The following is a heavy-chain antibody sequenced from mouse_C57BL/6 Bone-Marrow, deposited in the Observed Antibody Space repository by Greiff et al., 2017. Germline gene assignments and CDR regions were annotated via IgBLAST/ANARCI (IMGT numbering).Heavy chain of an antibody. V-gene: IGHV1-5*01. CDR3: TLYYYGSPYYFDY. CDR1: GYTFNSYW. J-gene: IGHJ2*01. CDR2: IYPGNSDT. D-gene: IGHD1-1*01. Sequence: EVQLQESGTVLARPGASVKMSCKTSGYTFNSYWMHWVKQRPGQGLEWIGAIYPGNSDTSYNQKFKGKAKLTAVTSASNAYMELSSLTNEDSAVYYCTLYYYGSPYYFDYGGQGTTLTVSS.